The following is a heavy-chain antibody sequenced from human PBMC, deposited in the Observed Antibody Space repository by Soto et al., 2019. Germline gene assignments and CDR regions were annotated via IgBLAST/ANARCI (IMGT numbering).Heavy chain of an antibody. CDR3: ARVGAPSDYDSSGYDGAFDF. CDR2: ISSSSSVI. Sequence: GGSRRLSCAASGFTFSYYSMTWVRQAPGRRLEWVSYISSSSSVIYYADSVRGRFTISRDSAKNSLYLQMTSLGDEETAVDYCARVGAPSDYDSSGYDGAFDFWGQGTMVTVSS. CDR1: GFTFSYYS. D-gene: IGHD3-22*01. V-gene: IGHV3-48*02. J-gene: IGHJ3*01.